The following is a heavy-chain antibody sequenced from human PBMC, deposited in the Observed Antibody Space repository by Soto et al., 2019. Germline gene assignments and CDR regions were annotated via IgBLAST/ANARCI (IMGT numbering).Heavy chain of an antibody. D-gene: IGHD6-19*01. CDR1: GFTFSSYA. Sequence: GGSLRLSCAASGFTFSSYALSWVRQAPGKGLEWVSAISGSGGSTYYADSVKGRFTISRDNSKNTLYLQMNSLRAEDTAVYYCAKARGRGSGWSNYYGMDVWGLGTTVTVSS. CDR2: ISGSGGST. CDR3: AKARGRGSGWSNYYGMDV. J-gene: IGHJ6*02. V-gene: IGHV3-23*01.